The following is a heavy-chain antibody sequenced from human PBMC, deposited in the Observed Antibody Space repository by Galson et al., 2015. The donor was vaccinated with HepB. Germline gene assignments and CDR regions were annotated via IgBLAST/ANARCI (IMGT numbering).Heavy chain of an antibody. CDR2: ISYDGSNK. D-gene: IGHD6-19*01. Sequence: SLRLSCAASGFTFSSYGMHWVRQAPGKGLEWVAVISYDGSNKYYADSVKGRFTISRDNSKNTLYLQMNSLRAEDTAVYYCAKDGGYSSGWLGYYFDYWGQGTLVTVSS. V-gene: IGHV3-30*18. J-gene: IGHJ4*02. CDR3: AKDGGYSSGWLGYYFDY. CDR1: GFTFSSYG.